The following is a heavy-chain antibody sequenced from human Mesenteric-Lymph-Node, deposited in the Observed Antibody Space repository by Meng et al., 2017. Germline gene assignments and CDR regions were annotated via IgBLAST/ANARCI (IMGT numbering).Heavy chain of an antibody. J-gene: IGHJ3*02. CDR2: INPKSGDT. Sequence: ASVKVSCKASGYTFSDYYIHWVRQAPGQGLEWMGRINPKSGDTNFAQKFQGRVTMTRDTSISTAYMELSRLRSDDTAVYYCARDHGAEDVDTAMANAFDIWGQGTMVTVSS. CDR3: ARDHGAEDVDTAMANAFDI. CDR1: GYTFSDYY. D-gene: IGHD5-18*01. V-gene: IGHV1-2*06.